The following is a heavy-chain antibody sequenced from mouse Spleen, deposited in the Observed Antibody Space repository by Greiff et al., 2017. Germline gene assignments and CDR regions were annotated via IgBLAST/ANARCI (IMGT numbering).Heavy chain of an antibody. J-gene: IGHJ2*01. CDR1: GYAFTNYL. CDR2: INPGSGGT. Sequence: QVQLQQSGAELVRPGTSVKVSCKASGYAFTNYLIEWVKQRPGQGLEWIGVINPGSGGTNYNEKFKGKATLTADKSYSTAYMQLSSLTSEDSAVYFCAIPLDYWGQGTTLTVSS. CDR3: AIPLDY. V-gene: IGHV1-54*01.